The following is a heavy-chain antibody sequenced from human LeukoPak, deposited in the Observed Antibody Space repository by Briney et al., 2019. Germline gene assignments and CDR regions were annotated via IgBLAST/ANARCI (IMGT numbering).Heavy chain of an antibody. J-gene: IGHJ5*02. D-gene: IGHD4-23*01. V-gene: IGHV3-48*04. CDR3: ARDVTYHGGDWFNP. CDR1: EFTFSSYS. CDR2: ISSTATSI. Sequence: GGSLRLSCAASEFTFSSYSMSWVRQAPGKGLEWVSYISSTATSIYYADSVKGRFTVSRDNAKNSLYLQMNSLRAEDTAVYYCARDVTYHGGDWFNPWGQGTLVTVSS.